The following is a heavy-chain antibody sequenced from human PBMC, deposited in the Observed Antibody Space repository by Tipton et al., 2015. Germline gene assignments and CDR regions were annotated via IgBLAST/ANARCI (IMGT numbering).Heavy chain of an antibody. Sequence: TLSLTCAVYGDSFNIYYWSWIRQPPGKGLEWIANIYYTGTPFYSLSLKSRVTISVDTSKNQFSLQLTSVTAIDTAVYYCARVSHYGDIDSWGQGTLVTVSS. CDR1: GDSFNIYY. D-gene: IGHD4-17*01. CDR2: IYYTGTP. CDR3: ARVSHYGDIDS. J-gene: IGHJ4*02. V-gene: IGHV4-34*01.